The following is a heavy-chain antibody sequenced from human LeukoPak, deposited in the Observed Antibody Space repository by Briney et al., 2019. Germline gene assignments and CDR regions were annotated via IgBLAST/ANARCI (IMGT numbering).Heavy chain of an antibody. D-gene: IGHD1-1*01. V-gene: IGHV5-51*01. Sequence: GESLKISCRGSGYTFTNYWIGWVRQMPGKGLEWMGIIYPGESAARYSPSFQGQVTISVDQSISTTYLQWSSLKASDTAIYYCERPGQRNDNAGWNHFDCWGQGTLVTVSS. CDR2: IYPGESAA. CDR1: GYTFTNYW. J-gene: IGHJ4*02. CDR3: ERPGQRNDNAGWNHFDC.